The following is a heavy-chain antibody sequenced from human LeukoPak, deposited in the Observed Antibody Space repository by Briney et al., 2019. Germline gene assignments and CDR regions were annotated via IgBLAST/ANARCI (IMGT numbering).Heavy chain of an antibody. CDR1: GGSFSGYY. J-gene: IGHJ4*02. CDR3: ARGGRTAPPKGY. D-gene: IGHD2-21*02. V-gene: IGHV4-34*01. Sequence: SETLSLTCAVYGGSFSGYYWSWIRQPPGKGLEWIGEINHSGSTNYNPSLKSRVTISVDTSKNQFSLKLSSVTAADTAVYYCARGGRTAPPKGYWGQGTLVTVSS. CDR2: INHSGST.